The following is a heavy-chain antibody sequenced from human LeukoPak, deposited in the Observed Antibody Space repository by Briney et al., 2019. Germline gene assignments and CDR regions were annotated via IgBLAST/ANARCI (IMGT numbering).Heavy chain of an antibody. Sequence: SETLSLTCTVSLDSTTSNFWSWVRQPPGKGLEWIGEIHRSGSPNYNPSLQSRVTISIDRSRNQIALELSSVTAADTAVYYCARDYKWGWLYNYGMDVWGQGTTVTVSS. CDR1: LDSTTSNF. CDR3: ARDYKWGWLYNYGMDV. CDR2: IHRSGSP. J-gene: IGHJ6*02. D-gene: IGHD2-15*01. V-gene: IGHV4-4*02.